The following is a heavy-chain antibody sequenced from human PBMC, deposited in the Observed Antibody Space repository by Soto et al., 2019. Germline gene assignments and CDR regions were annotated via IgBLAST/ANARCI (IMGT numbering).Heavy chain of an antibody. J-gene: IGHJ6*03. CDR3: GTARSSSTGTYMDV. Sequence: DVQVVESGGGLVQPGGSLRLSCTGSGFIFSDHYIDWARQAPGKGLEWIGRARARTNSYSTAYGASMKGRFFVSRDDLKNSVYLQMNSLRSEYTPVYYWGTARSSSTGTYMDVWGRGTTVIVSS. CDR1: GFIFSDHY. V-gene: IGHV3-72*01. CDR2: ARARTNSYST. D-gene: IGHD4-17*01.